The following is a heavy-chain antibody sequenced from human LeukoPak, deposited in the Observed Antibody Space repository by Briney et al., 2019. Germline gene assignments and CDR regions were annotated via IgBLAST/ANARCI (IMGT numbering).Heavy chain of an antibody. Sequence: SVKVSCKASGGTFTSYAISWVRQAPGQGLEWMGGIIPIFGTANYAQKFQGRVTITADEYTSTAYMELSSLRSEDTAVYYCAREPVRYSSSWTRSHSDAFDIWGQGTMVTVSS. D-gene: IGHD6-13*01. V-gene: IGHV1-69*13. CDR2: IIPIFGTA. J-gene: IGHJ3*02. CDR1: GGTFTSYA. CDR3: AREPVRYSSSWTRSHSDAFDI.